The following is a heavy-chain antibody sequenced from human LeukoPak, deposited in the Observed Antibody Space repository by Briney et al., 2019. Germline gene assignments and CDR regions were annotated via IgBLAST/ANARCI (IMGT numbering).Heavy chain of an antibody. CDR2: ISGSGGST. J-gene: IGHJ4*02. V-gene: IGHV3-23*01. CDR1: GFTFNSYA. CDR3: AKEGYSGYVTNYSDY. Sequence: GGCLRLSCAASGFTFNSYAMSSVRQAPGKWLEWVPVISGSGGSTNNADSVNGRFTISRDNSRKTLYLQMNSMRAEDTAVYYCAKEGYSGYVTNYSDYWGQGTLVTVSS. D-gene: IGHD5-12*01.